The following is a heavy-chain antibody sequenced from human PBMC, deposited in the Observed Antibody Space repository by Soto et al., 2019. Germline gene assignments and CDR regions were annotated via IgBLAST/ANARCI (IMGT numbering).Heavy chain of an antibody. Sequence: ASVKVSCKASGYSFTSLGINWVRQTAGQGLEWMGWMQPSTGRTGYAQKFQGRVTMTRDTSINTAYMELTTLTSDDTAFYYCARGVSAGVDYWGQGTLVTVSS. V-gene: IGHV1-8*01. J-gene: IGHJ4*02. CDR3: ARGVSAGVDY. CDR2: MQPSTGRT. CDR1: GYSFTSLG. D-gene: IGHD1-26*01.